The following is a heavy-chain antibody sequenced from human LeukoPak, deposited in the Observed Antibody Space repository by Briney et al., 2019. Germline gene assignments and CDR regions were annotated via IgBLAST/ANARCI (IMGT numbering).Heavy chain of an antibody. Sequence: GASVKVSCKASGYTLTSYGISWVRQAPGQGLEWMGWISAYNGNTNYAQKLQGRVTMTTDTSTSTAYMELRSLRSDDTAVYYCARASTVVTPGSDFDYWGQGTLVTVSS. CDR3: ARASTVVTPGSDFDY. J-gene: IGHJ4*02. CDR1: GYTLTSYG. D-gene: IGHD4-23*01. CDR2: ISAYNGNT. V-gene: IGHV1-18*01.